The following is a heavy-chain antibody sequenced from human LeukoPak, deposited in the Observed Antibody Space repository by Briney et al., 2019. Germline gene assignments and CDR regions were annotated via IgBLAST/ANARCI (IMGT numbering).Heavy chain of an antibody. CDR1: GFTFSNAW. Sequence: GGSLRLSCAASGFTFSNAWMSWVRQAPVKGLEWVGRIKSKTDGGTTDYAAPVKGRFTISRDDSKNTLYLQMNSLKTEDTAVYYCTTEGGWCSSNSCYTGDYWGQGTLVTVSS. D-gene: IGHD2-2*02. CDR3: TTEGGWCSSNSCYTGDY. CDR2: IKSKTDGGTT. J-gene: IGHJ4*02. V-gene: IGHV3-15*01.